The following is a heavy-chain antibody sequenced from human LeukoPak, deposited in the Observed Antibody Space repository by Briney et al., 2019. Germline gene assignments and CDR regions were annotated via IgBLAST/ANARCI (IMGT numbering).Heavy chain of an antibody. D-gene: IGHD3-22*01. CDR3: ARDGYYYDSSGYYYVGYFDY. V-gene: IGHV3-21*01. Sequence: GGSLILSCAASGFSFSSYSMNWVRQAPGKGLEWVSSITSDSDYLSYADSVKGRFTISRDNAKNSLYLQMNSLRAEDTAVYYCARDGYYYDSSGYYYVGYFDYWGQGTLVTVSS. CDR2: ITSDSDYL. J-gene: IGHJ4*02. CDR1: GFSFSSYS.